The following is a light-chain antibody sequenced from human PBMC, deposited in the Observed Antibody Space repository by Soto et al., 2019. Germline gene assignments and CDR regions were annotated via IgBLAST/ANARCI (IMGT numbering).Light chain of an antibody. CDR2: DNN. J-gene: IGLJ2*01. Sequence: QSVLTQPPSVSAAPGQKVTISCSGSSSNIGNNYVSWYQQLPGTAPKLLIYDNNKRPSGIPDRFSGSKSGTSATLGITGLQTGDEADYYCGTWDSEGVFGGGTQLTVL. CDR3: GTWDSEGV. CDR1: SSNIGNNY. V-gene: IGLV1-51*01.